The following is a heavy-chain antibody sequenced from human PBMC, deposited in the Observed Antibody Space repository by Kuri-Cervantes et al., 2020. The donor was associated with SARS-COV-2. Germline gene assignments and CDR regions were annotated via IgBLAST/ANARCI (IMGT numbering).Heavy chain of an antibody. Sequence: SETLSLTCTVSGGSISSGGYYWSWIRQHPGKVLEWFGYIYYSGSTYYNPSLKSRVTISVDTSKNQFSLKLPSVTAADTAVYYCARGSGILWFGKLSRCYFDPWGQGTLVTVSS. D-gene: IGHD3-10*01. CDR2: IYYSGST. J-gene: IGHJ5*02. CDR3: ARGSGILWFGKLSRCYFDP. CDR1: GGSISSGGYY. V-gene: IGHV4-31*03.